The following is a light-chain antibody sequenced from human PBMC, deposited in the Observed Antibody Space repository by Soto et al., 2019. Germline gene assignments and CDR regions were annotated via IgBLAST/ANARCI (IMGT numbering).Light chain of an antibody. CDR3: QKYKTYSVT. Sequence: DIQITQSPSTLSASVGDRVTITCRASQSIRNWLAWYQDKPGKAPKLLIYGASSLESGVPSRFSGSGSGTEFTLTISSLRPDDFENSSCQKYKTYSVTCGQGTKVDI. CDR1: QSIRNW. CDR2: GAS. J-gene: IGKJ1*01. V-gene: IGKV1-5*01.